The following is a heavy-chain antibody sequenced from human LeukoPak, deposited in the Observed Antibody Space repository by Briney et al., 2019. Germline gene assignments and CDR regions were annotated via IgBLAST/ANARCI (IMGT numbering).Heavy chain of an antibody. CDR1: GFTFSSYG. CDR2: IRHDGSKK. V-gene: IGHV3-30*02. CDR3: ARVGLGGWYEAFDI. D-gene: IGHD6-19*01. Sequence: PGGSLRLSCAASGFTFSSYGMHWVRQAPGKGLEWVAFIRHDGSKKYYADSVKGRFTISRDNAKNTLYLQMNSLRPEDTAVYYCARVGLGGWYEAFDIWGQGTMVTVSS. J-gene: IGHJ3*02.